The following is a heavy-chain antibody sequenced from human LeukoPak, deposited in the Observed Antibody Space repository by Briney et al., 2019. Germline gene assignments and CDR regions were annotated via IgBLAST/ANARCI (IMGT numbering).Heavy chain of an antibody. J-gene: IGHJ4*02. CDR1: GYSFSSYW. D-gene: IGHD6-19*01. V-gene: IGHV5-51*01. CDR3: VRYTGSAWFLFDS. Sequence: GESLKISCKGSGYSFSSYWIGWVRQLPGKGLEWMGIIYPGDSDTRYSPSFQGQVTISADKSISTAYLQWSSLKASDTAMYYCVRYTGSAWFLFDSWGQGTLVTVSS. CDR2: IYPGDSDT.